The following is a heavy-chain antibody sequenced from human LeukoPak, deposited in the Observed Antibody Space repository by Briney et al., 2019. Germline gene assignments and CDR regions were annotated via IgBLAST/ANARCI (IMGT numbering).Heavy chain of an antibody. D-gene: IGHD2-21*02. CDR1: GFSFSSYW. CDR3: ARDFVAVTAFFDY. CDR2: IRPDGNFQ. Sequence: GGSLRLSCATSGFSFSSYWMNWVRQAPGKGLEWVANIRPDGNFQDYVDSVKGRFTISRDNAKNSLYLQMNSLRAEDTAVYYCARDFVAVTAFFDYWGQGTLVTVSS. J-gene: IGHJ4*02. V-gene: IGHV3-7*01.